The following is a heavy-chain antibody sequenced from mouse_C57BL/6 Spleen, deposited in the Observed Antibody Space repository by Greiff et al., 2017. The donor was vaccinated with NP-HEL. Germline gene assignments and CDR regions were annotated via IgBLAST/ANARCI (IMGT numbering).Heavy chain of an antibody. J-gene: IGHJ1*03. CDR3: ARDGSSPHWYFDV. D-gene: IGHD1-1*01. CDR1: GYAFSSSW. Sequence: QVQLQQSGPELVKPGASVKISCKASGYAFSSSWMNWVKQRPGKGLEWIGRIYPGDGDTNYNGKFKGKATLTADKSSSTAYMQLSSLTSEDSAVYFCARDGSSPHWYFDVWGTGTTVTGSS. CDR2: IYPGDGDT. V-gene: IGHV1-82*01.